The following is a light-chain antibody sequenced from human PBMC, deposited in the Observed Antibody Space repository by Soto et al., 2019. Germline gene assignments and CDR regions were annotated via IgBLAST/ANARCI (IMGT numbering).Light chain of an antibody. Sequence: DIQMTQSPSTLSASVGDRVSITCRASQSISSWLAWYQQKPGKAPKLLIYKASTLESGVPSRFSGSGSGSGTEFTLTISSLQPDDFATYYCQQYNSYSMYTFGQGTKLEIK. CDR3: QQYNSYSMYT. CDR1: QSISSW. V-gene: IGKV1-5*03. J-gene: IGKJ2*01. CDR2: KAS.